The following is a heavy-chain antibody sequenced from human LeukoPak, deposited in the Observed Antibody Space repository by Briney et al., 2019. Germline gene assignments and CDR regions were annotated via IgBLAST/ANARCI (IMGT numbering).Heavy chain of an antibody. CDR1: GGSFSGYY. CDR3: ASCYRSRWFDP. D-gene: IGHD2-2*02. CDR2: IYYSGST. Sequence: KPSETLSLTCAVYGGSFSGYYWSWIRQPPGKGLEWIGSIYYSGSTYYNPSLKSRVTISVDTSKNQFSLKLSSVTAADTAVYYCASCYRSRWFDPWGQGTLVTVSS. J-gene: IGHJ5*02. V-gene: IGHV4-34*01.